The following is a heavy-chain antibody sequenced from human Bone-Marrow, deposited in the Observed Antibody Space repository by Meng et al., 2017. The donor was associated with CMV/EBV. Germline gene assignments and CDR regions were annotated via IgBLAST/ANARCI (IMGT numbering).Heavy chain of an antibody. D-gene: IGHD6-6*01. J-gene: IGHJ4*02. CDR2: MNPNSGNT. CDR3: ASLYSSSGDNDY. Sequence: ASVKVSCKASGYTFTSYDINWVRQATGQGLEWMGWMNPNSGNTGYAQKFQGRVTMTRNTSISTAYMELSSVTAADTAVYYCASLYSSSGDNDYWGQGTRVTVSS. CDR1: GYTFTSYD. V-gene: IGHV1-8*01.